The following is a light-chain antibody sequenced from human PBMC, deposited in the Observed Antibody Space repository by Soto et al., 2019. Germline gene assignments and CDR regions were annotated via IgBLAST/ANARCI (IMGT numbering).Light chain of an antibody. Sequence: HSVMTQPASVTGSPGQSTTISFSGTSSDVGSYNLVSWYQQHPGKAPKLMIYEGSKRPSGVSNRFSGSKSGNTASLTISGLQAEDEADYYCCSYAGSSTYVFGTGTKVTVL. V-gene: IGLV2-23*01. CDR2: EGS. J-gene: IGLJ1*01. CDR3: CSYAGSSTYV. CDR1: SSDVGSYNL.